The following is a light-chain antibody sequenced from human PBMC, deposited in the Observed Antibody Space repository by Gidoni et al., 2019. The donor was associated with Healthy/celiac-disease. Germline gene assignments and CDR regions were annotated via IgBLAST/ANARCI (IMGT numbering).Light chain of an antibody. CDR2: GAS. CDR1: QSVSIN. CDR3: QQYNNLWT. Sequence: EIVMTQSPATLSVSPGERATLSFRASQSVSINLAWYQQKPGQAPRLLIYGASTRATGIPARFSGSGSGTEFTLTISSLQSEDFAVYYCQQYNNLWTFGQGTKVEIK. V-gene: IGKV3-15*01. J-gene: IGKJ1*01.